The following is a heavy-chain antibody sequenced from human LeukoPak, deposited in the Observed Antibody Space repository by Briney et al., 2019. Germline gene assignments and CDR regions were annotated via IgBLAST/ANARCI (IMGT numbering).Heavy chain of an antibody. CDR2: MNPNSGNT. D-gene: IGHD3-3*01. CDR1: GYTFTSYD. CDR3: ALEVGPSRIKVFGVVKRVVYYLDY. V-gene: IGHV1-8*03. J-gene: IGHJ4*01. Sequence: ASVRVSCKASGYTFTSYDINLVREATGQGLEWMGWMNPNSGNTGYAQKFQGRVTITRNTSLSTAYMELSSLRSEDTAVYYFALEVGPSRIKVFGVVKRVVYYLDYCGHQTLVTVSS.